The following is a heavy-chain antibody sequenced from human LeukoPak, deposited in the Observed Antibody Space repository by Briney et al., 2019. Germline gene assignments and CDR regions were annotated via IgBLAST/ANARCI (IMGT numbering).Heavy chain of an antibody. V-gene: IGHV3-21*01. CDR3: ARTIVGATGGFDY. D-gene: IGHD1-26*01. CDR1: GFTFSSYS. CDR2: ISSSSYI. Sequence: GGSLRLSCAASGFTFSSYSMNWVRQAPGKGLEWVSSISSSSYIYYADSVKGRFTISRDNAKNSLYLQMNSLRAEDTAVYYCARTIVGATGGFDYWGQGTLVTVSS. J-gene: IGHJ4*02.